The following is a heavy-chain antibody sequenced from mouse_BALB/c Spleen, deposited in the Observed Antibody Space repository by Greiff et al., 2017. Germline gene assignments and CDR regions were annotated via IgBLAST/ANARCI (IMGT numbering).Heavy chain of an antibody. J-gene: IGHJ4*01. CDR3: ARGDYRYSYAMDY. Sequence: VQLQQPGAELVKPGASVKLSCKASGYTFTSYWMHWVKQRPGQGLEWIGEINPSNGRTNYNEKFKSKATLTVDKSSSTAYMQLSSLTSEDSAVYYCARGDYRYSYAMDYWGQGTSVTVSS. D-gene: IGHD2-14*01. CDR2: INPSNGRT. V-gene: IGHV1S81*02. CDR1: GYTFTSYW.